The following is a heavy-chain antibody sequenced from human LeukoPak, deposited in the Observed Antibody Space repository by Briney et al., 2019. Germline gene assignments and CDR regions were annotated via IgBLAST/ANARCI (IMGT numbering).Heavy chain of an antibody. CDR1: GGTFSSYA. J-gene: IGHJ6*02. V-gene: IGHV1-69*04. CDR3: ARDSTASTYYYDSSGYSLGGMDD. D-gene: IGHD3-22*01. Sequence: SSVKVSCKASGGTFSSYAISWVRQAPGQGLEWVGRIIPIFGMENYAQKIQGRVTITADKSTSTAYMELSSLRSEDTAVYYCARDSTASTYYYDSSGYSLGGMDDWGQGTTVTVSS. CDR2: IIPIFGME.